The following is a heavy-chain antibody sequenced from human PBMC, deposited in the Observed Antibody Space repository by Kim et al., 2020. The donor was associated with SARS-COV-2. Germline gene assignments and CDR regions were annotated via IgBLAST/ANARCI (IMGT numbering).Heavy chain of an antibody. CDR3: ARYDF. V-gene: IGHV4-34*01. J-gene: IGHJ4*02. CDR2: IDHSGSA. D-gene: IGHD3-3*01. Sequence: IDHSGSANYNPSLKSRVTISADTSNNQLSLKMNSVTAADTAIYYCARYDFWSRGTLVTVSS.